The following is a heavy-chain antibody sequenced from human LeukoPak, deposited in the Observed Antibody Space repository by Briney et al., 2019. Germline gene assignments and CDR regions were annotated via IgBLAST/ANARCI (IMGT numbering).Heavy chain of an antibody. J-gene: IGHJ5*02. CDR1: GFTFSSYA. V-gene: IGHV3-23*01. D-gene: IGHD1-14*01. CDR2: ISGSGGST. Sequence: GGSLRLSCAVSGFTFSSYAMSWVRQAPGKGLEWVSAISGSGGSTYYADSVKGRFTISRDNFKNMLYLQMNSLRAEDTALYYCAKNNTRQGHWSDPWGQGTLVTVSS. CDR3: AKNNTRQGHWSDP.